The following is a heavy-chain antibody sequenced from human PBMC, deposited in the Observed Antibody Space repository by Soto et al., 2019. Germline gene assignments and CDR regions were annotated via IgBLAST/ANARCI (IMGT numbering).Heavy chain of an antibody. CDR2: ISSSSSTI. CDR1: GFTFSSYS. J-gene: IGHJ6*02. V-gene: IGHV3-48*02. Sequence: EVQLVESGGGLVQPGGSLRLSCAASGFTFSSYSMNWVRQAPGKGLEWVSYISSSSSTIYYADSVKGRFTISRDNAKNSLYLQMNSLRDEDTAVYYCARDAAPYYDILTGYYYYYYGMDVWGQGTTVTVSS. CDR3: ARDAAPYYDILTGYYYYYYGMDV. D-gene: IGHD3-9*01.